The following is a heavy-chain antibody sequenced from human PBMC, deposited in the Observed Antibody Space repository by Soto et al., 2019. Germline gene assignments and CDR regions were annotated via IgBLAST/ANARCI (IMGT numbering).Heavy chain of an antibody. CDR1: GFSLSSYE. CDR3: PRLRSEAGRY. J-gene: IGHJ4*02. Sequence: PGGSLRISCAVSGFSLSSYEMNWVRQAPGKGLEWVSYISSTGTTMYYADSVKGRFTISRDNAKNSLYLQMNSLRAEDTAVYYCPRLRSEAGRYWGKGTLVTVS. CDR2: ISSTGTTM. D-gene: IGHD6-19*01. V-gene: IGHV3-48*03.